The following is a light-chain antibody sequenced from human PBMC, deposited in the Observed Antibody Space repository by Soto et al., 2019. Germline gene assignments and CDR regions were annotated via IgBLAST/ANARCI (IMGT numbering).Light chain of an antibody. Sequence: DIPMTQSPSSLSASVGDRVTITCRASQGIRNYLAWYQQKPGKVPKLLIYATSTLQSGVPSRFSGSRSGTDFTLTISSLQPQDVATYYCQNYNSAPYTFGQGTKLEIK. V-gene: IGKV1-27*01. J-gene: IGKJ2*01. CDR2: ATS. CDR3: QNYNSAPYT. CDR1: QGIRNY.